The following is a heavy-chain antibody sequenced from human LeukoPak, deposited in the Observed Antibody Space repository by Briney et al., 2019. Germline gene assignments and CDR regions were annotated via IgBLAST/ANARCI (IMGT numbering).Heavy chain of an antibody. CDR2: IYYSGST. CDR1: GGSISSRNYC. D-gene: IGHD2-2*01. J-gene: IGHJ6*02. Sequence: PSETLSLTCTVSGGSISSRNYCWGWIRQPPGKGLEWIGSIYYSGSTYYNPSLKSRVTISVDTSKNQFSLKLSSVTAADTAVYYCARVVAVPAAMSYYYYGMDVWGQGTTVTVSS. CDR3: ARVVAVPAAMSYYYYGMDV. V-gene: IGHV4-39*07.